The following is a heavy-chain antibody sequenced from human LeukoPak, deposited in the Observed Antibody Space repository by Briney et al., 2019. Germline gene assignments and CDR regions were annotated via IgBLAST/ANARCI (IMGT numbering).Heavy chain of an antibody. J-gene: IGHJ3*02. V-gene: IGHV3-23*01. CDR3: AKEPSIFTMIVVGAFDI. CDR2: ISGSGGST. Sequence: SCKASGYTFSSYGMSWVRQAPGKGLEWVSAISGSGGSTYYADSVKGRFTISRDNSKNTLYLQMNSLRAEDTAVYYCAKEPSIFTMIVVGAFDIWGQGTMVTVTS. CDR1: GYTFSSYG. D-gene: IGHD3-22*01.